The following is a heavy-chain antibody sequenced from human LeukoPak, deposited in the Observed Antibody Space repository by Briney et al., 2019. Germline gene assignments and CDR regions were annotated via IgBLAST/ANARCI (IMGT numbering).Heavy chain of an antibody. D-gene: IGHD2-2*01. V-gene: IGHV3-74*01. Sequence: PGGSLRLSCEASTFTFSTYWMHWVRQAPGKGLVWVSYINGDGSTSNYADSVKGRLTISRDNAKNSLYLQMNSLRAEDTAVYYCARDLADQLLADAFDIWGQGTMVTVSS. J-gene: IGHJ3*02. CDR3: ARDLADQLLADAFDI. CDR2: INGDGSTS. CDR1: TFTFSTYW.